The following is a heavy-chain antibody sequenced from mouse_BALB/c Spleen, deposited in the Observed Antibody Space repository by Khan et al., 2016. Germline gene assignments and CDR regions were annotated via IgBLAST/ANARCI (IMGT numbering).Heavy chain of an antibody. J-gene: IGHJ3*01. CDR1: GYSITSDYA. CDR3: ARGLGRAY. D-gene: IGHD4-1*01. Sequence: EVQLQESGPGLVKPSQSLSLTCTVTGYSITSDYAWNWIRQFPGNKLEWMGYISYSGSTSYNPSLKSRISITRHTSKNQFFLQLNSVTTEDTATYYCARGLGRAYWGQGTLVTVSA. CDR2: ISYSGST. V-gene: IGHV3-2*02.